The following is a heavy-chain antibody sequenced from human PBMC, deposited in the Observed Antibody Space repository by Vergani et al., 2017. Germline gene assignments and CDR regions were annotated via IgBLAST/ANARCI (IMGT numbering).Heavy chain of an antibody. CDR2: INSDGSST. Sequence: EVQLVESGGGLVKPGGSLRLSCAASGFTFSNAWMSWVRQAPGKGLEWVSRINSDGSSTYYADSVKGRFTISRDNSKNTLYLQMNSLRAEDTAVYYCASGSVSYYFDYWGQGTLVTVSS. CDR3: ASGSVSYYFDY. V-gene: IGHV3-74*02. J-gene: IGHJ4*02. CDR1: GFTFSNAW.